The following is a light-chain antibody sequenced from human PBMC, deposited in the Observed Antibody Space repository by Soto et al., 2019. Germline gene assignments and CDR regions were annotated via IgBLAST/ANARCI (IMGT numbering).Light chain of an antibody. CDR2: ATS. Sequence: EIVLTQSPGTLSSSPGERATLSSRPSKRIANRSLAWYQHKPGQAPRLLIYATSSRATGIPDRFGGSGSGTDFTLTINRLEPEDFAVYYCQQYFGSSWTFGQGTKVDIK. CDR1: KRIANRS. J-gene: IGKJ1*01. V-gene: IGKV3-20*01. CDR3: QQYFGSSWT.